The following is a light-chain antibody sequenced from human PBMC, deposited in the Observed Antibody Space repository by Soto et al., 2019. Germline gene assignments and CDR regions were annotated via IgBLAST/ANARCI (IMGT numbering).Light chain of an antibody. V-gene: IGKV1-8*01. Sequence: AIRMTQSPSSFSASTGDRVTITCRASQGISSYLAWYQQKPGKAPKLLIYAASTLQSGVPSRFSGSGSGTDFTRTISCLQAEDFATYYCHQYYSYPWTFGQGTKVEIK. CDR2: AAS. J-gene: IGKJ1*01. CDR3: HQYYSYPWT. CDR1: QGISSY.